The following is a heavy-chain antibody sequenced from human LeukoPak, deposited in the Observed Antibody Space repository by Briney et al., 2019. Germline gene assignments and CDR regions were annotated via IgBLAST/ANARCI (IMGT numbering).Heavy chain of an antibody. CDR2: ISGSGGST. J-gene: IGHJ4*02. CDR3: AKDVAAPDY. D-gene: IGHD6-6*01. Sequence: GGSLRLSGAASGFTFSDYYMSWVRQAPGKGLEWVSAISGSGGSTYYADSVKGRFTISRDNSKNTLYLQMNSLRAEDTAVYYCAKDVAAPDYWGQGTLVTVSS. CDR1: GFTFSDYY. V-gene: IGHV3-23*01.